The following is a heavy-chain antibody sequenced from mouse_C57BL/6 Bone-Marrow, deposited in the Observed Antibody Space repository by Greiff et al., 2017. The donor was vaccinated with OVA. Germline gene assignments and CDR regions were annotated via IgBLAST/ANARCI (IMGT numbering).Heavy chain of an antibody. CDR1: GYTFTEYT. CDR3: ARHEERYYGSSGYFDV. CDR2: FYPGSGSI. D-gene: IGHD1-1*01. V-gene: IGHV1-62-2*01. J-gene: IGHJ1*03. Sequence: VKVVESGAELVKPGASVKLSCKASGYTFTEYTIHWVKQRSGQGLEWIGWFYPGSGSIKYNEKFKDKATLTAAKSSSTVYMELSRLTSEDSAVYFCARHEERYYGSSGYFDVWGTGTTVTVSS.